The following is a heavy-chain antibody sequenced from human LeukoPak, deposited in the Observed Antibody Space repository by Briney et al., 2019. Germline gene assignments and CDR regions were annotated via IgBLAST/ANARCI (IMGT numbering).Heavy chain of an antibody. D-gene: IGHD3-3*01. J-gene: IGHJ6*02. CDR2: ISSSSSYI. Sequence: GGSLRLSCAASGFTFSSYSMNWVRQAPGKGLEWVSSISSSSSYIYYADSVKGRFTISRDNSKNTLYLQMNSLRAEDTAVYYCARARKDFWSGYYYYYGMDVWGQGTTVTVSS. CDR1: GFTFSSYS. V-gene: IGHV3-21*01. CDR3: ARARKDFWSGYYYYYGMDV.